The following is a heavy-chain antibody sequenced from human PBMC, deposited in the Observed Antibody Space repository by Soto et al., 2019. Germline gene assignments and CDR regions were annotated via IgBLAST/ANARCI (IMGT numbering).Heavy chain of an antibody. CDR1: GGSFSGYY. CDR2: INHSGST. V-gene: IGHV4-34*01. Sequence: SETLSLTCAVYGGSFSGYYWSWIRQPPGKGLEWIGEINHSGSTNYNPSLKSRVTISVDTSKNQFSLKLSSVTAADTAVYYCARAIAGDYYFDYWGQGTLVTVSS. D-gene: IGHD2-21*01. J-gene: IGHJ4*02. CDR3: ARAIAGDYYFDY.